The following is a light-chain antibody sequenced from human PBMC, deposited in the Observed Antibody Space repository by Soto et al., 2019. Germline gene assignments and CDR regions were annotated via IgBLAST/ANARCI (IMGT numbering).Light chain of an antibody. Sequence: SVPSPPTSVCGSPGQSITISCTGTISDIGHYDYVSWYQQHPGKAPKLMIYHVTYRPSGVSNRYSGSKSGNSASLTISGLQADDEADYYCCSLTTSHTYVFGSGTKVTVL. CDR3: CSLTTSHTYV. V-gene: IGLV2-14*03. J-gene: IGLJ1*01. CDR2: HVT. CDR1: ISDIGHYDY.